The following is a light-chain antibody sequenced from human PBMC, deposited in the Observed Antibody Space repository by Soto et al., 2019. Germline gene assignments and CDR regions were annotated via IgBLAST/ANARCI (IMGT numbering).Light chain of an antibody. CDR2: EVS. Sequence: DIVMTQTPLSLSVTPGHAACISCSSXHSLLNSDGKTFLYWYLQKPGQPPQLLIYEVSNRFSGAPDRFSGSGSGTDFTLKISRVEAEDVGVYYCMQSIQVPLSFGGGTKVDIK. CDR1: HSLLNSDGKTF. J-gene: IGKJ4*01. CDR3: MQSIQVPLS. V-gene: IGKV2D-29*01.